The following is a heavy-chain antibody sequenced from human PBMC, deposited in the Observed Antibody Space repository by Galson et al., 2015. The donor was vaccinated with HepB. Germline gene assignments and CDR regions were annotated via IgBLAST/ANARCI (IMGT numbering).Heavy chain of an antibody. CDR1: GFTFDDYA. D-gene: IGHD6-19*01. CDR2: ISWNSGSI. V-gene: IGHV3-9*01. CDR3: AKGQSGGQWLVYNWFDP. J-gene: IGHJ5*02. Sequence: SLRLSCAASGFTFDDYAMHWVRQAPGKGLEWVSGISWNSGSIGYADSVKGRFTISRDNAKNSLYLQMNSLRAEDTALYYCAKGQSGGQWLVYNWFDPWGQGTLVTVSS.